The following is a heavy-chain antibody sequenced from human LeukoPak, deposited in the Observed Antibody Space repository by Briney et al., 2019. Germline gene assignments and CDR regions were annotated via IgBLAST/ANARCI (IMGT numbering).Heavy chain of an antibody. CDR1: GGSISSGGYY. CDR2: IYYSGST. CDR3: ARDSKGYGGNYNWFDP. Sequence: PSQTLSLTCTVSGGSISSGGYYWSWIRQHPGKGLGWFGNIYYSGSTYYNPSLKSRVTISVDTSKNQFSLKLSSVTAADTAVYYCARDSKGYGGNYNWFDPWGQGTLVTVSS. J-gene: IGHJ5*02. D-gene: IGHD4-23*01. V-gene: IGHV4-31*03.